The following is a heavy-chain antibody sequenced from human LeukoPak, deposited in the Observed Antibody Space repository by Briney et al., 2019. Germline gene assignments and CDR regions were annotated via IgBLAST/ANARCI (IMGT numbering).Heavy chain of an antibody. CDR3: ARDPVSGSYNAFDI. D-gene: IGHD3-10*01. Sequence: GASVKVSCKASGYTFTGYYMHWVRQAPGQGLEWMGWINPSSGGTNYAQKFQGRVTMTRDTSTSTVYMELSSLRSEDTAVYYCARDPVSGSYNAFDIWGQGTMVTVSS. J-gene: IGHJ3*02. V-gene: IGHV1-2*02. CDR2: INPSSGGT. CDR1: GYTFTGYY.